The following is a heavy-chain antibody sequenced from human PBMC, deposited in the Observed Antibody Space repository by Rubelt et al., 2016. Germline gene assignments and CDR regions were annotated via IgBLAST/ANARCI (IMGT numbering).Heavy chain of an antibody. J-gene: IGHJ4*02. V-gene: IGHV4-39*01. CDR2: IVYSGGT. D-gene: IGHD3-3*01. CDR3: ARRGAIFGVVIYFDY. CDR1: GGSISSSSYY. Sequence: QLQLQESGTGLVKPSETLSLTCTVSGGSISSSSYYWGWIRQPPGKGLEWIGSIVYSGGTYYNPSLKSRVTISVDTSKNQFSLKLSSVTAADTAVYYCARRGAIFGVVIYFDYWGQGTLVTVSS.